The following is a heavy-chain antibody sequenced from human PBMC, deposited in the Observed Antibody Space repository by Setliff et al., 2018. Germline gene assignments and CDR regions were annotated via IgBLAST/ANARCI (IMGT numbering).Heavy chain of an antibody. D-gene: IGHD6-13*01. CDR1: GYAFINYY. CDR3: VRGGLAAAGKKGVFEH. V-gene: IGHV1-46*01. CDR2: INTGGGSA. Sequence: ASVKVSCKASGYAFINYYMFWVRQTPGQGPEWMGTINTGGGSASIVDQFQGRVTMTRDTSTSTVYLELNSLRSDDTAVYYCVRGGLAAAGKKGVFEHWGQGTLVTVSS. J-gene: IGHJ4*02.